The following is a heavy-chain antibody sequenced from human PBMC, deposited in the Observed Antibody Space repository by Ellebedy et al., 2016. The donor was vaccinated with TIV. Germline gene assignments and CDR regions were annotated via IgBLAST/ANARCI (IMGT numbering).Heavy chain of an antibody. CDR2: ISWNGGTI. CDR3: AKDLNSIAARHEFDY. Sequence: SLKISCAASGFTFDEYAMHWVRQVPGKGLEWVSGISWNGGTIGYADSAKGRFTISRDNAQNSVSLQMDRLRVEDTASYFCAKDLNSIAARHEFDYWGQGILVTVSS. V-gene: IGHV3-9*01. J-gene: IGHJ4*02. CDR1: GFTFDEYA. D-gene: IGHD6-6*01.